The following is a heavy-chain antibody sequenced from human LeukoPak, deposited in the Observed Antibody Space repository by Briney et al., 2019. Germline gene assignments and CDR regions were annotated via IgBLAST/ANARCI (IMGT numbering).Heavy chain of an antibody. CDR1: GFTFSSYG. J-gene: IGHJ3*02. CDR2: ISYDGSNK. Sequence: QPGGSLRLSCAASGFTFSSYGMHWVRQAPGKGLEWVAVISYDGSNKYYADSVKGRFTISRDNSKNTLYLQMNSLRAEDTAVYYCAKVEIAVAGSGYAFDIWSQGTMVTVSS. D-gene: IGHD6-19*01. V-gene: IGHV3-30*18. CDR3: AKVEIAVAGSGYAFDI.